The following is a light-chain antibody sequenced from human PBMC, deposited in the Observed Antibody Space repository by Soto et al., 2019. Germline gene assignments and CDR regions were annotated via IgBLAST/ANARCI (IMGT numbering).Light chain of an antibody. CDR3: RQYNNWPSFT. CDR2: GAS. CDR1: QSVSSN. Sequence: EIVMTQSPAALSVSPGERATLSCRASQSVSSNLAWYQQKPGQAPRLLIYGASTRATGIPVRYSGSGSGTEFTLTISSLQSEDFTVHYCRQYNNWPSFTFGPGTKVDIK. J-gene: IGKJ3*01. V-gene: IGKV3-15*01.